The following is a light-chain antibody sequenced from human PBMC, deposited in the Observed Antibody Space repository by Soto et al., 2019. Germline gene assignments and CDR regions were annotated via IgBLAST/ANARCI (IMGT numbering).Light chain of an antibody. CDR2: DVS. CDR1: SSDVGGYNY. J-gene: IGLJ1*01. CDR3: SSYTTGSTYV. Sequence: QSVLTQPASVSGSPGQSIVISCTGTSSDVGGYNYVSWYQQHPGKAPKLMIYDVSNRPSGVSNRFSGSKSGNTASLTISGLQADYEADYYCSSYTTGSTYVFGTGTVVTVL. V-gene: IGLV2-14*01.